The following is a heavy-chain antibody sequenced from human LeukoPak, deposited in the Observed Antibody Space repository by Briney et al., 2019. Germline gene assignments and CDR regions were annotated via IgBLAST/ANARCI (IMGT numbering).Heavy chain of an antibody. CDR3: ARSLRHCTSTSCSLYYYMDV. V-gene: IGHV3-23*01. CDR1: GFTLSSYA. J-gene: IGHJ6*03. D-gene: IGHD2-2*01. CDR2: ISGSGDST. Sequence: GGSLRLSCAASGFTLSSYAMSWVRQAPGKGLEWVSSISGSGDSTYNADTVKGRSTISRDNSKKTLFLQMTSLRDGDTAVYYCARSLRHCTSTSCSLYYYMDVWGKGTTVTVSS.